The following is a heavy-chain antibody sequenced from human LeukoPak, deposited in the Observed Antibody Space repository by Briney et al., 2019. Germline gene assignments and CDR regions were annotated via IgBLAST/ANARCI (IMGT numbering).Heavy chain of an antibody. CDR1: GYSFTSYW. CDR3: ARLGYSYGYGYYYYYYMDV. V-gene: IGHV5-51*01. J-gene: IGHJ6*03. CDR2: IYPGDCDT. Sequence: GGSLQIYCKASGYSFTSYWIGWVRQMPGKGLEWMGVIYPGDCDTRYSPSFQGQLSISAAQSISTAYLQWSSLKASDTAMYYCARLGYSYGYGYYYYYYMDVWGKGTAVTVSS. D-gene: IGHD5-18*01.